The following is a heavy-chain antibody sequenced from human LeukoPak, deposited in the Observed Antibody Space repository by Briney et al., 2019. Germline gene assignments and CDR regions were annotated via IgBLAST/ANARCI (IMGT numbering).Heavy chain of an antibody. J-gene: IGHJ4*02. D-gene: IGHD3-22*01. V-gene: IGHV3-23*01. CDR2: ISGSGGNT. Sequence: GGSLRLSCAASGLTFSSYAMNWVRQAPGKGLEWVSAISGSGGNTYYADSVEGRFTISRDNSKNTLYLQMNSLRAEDTAVYYCASLQYDSNDALDYWGQGTLVTVSS. CDR3: ASLQYDSNDALDY. CDR1: GLTFSSYA.